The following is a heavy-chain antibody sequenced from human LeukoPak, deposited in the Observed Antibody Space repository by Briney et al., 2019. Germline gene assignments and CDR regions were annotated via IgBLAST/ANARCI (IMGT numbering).Heavy chain of an antibody. CDR2: IYYSGST. V-gene: IGHV4-61*08. CDR1: GGSISSGDYY. Sequence: SETLSLTCTVSGGSISSGDYYWSWIRQPPGKGLEWIGYIYYSGSTNYNTSLKSRVTISVDTSKNQFSLKLSSVTAADTAVYYCARALCSGGSCYSGPPFDYWGQGTLVTVSS. D-gene: IGHD2-15*01. J-gene: IGHJ4*02. CDR3: ARALCSGGSCYSGPPFDY.